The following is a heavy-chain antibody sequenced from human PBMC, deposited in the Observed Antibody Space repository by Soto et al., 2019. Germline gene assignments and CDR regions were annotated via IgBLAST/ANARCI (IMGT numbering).Heavy chain of an antibody. Sequence: QVQLVQSGAEVKKPGSSVKVSCKASGGTFSSYAISWVRQAPGQGLEWMGGIIPIFGTANYAQKFQGRVTIIADEFTSTADMELSSLRSEDMAVYYCAREGEYCSGGSCYPFDYWGQGTLVTVSS. CDR3: AREGEYCSGGSCYPFDY. V-gene: IGHV1-69*01. J-gene: IGHJ4*02. CDR1: GGTFSSYA. D-gene: IGHD2-15*01. CDR2: IIPIFGTA.